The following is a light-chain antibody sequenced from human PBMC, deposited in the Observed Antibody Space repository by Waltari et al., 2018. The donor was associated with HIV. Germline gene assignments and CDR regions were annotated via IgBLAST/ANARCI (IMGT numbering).Light chain of an antibody. CDR1: SGAIGSYDL. J-gene: IGLJ2*01. CDR3: SAYESSNTPVL. Sequence: SALTQPASVSGSPGQSVTISCTGSSGAIGSYDLVFWYQQFPGQAPRLIIFDVTSRPSGVSHRFTGSKSGITASLTISGLQPEDAADYYCSAYESSNTPVLFGGGTKLTVL. V-gene: IGLV2-14*03. CDR2: DVT.